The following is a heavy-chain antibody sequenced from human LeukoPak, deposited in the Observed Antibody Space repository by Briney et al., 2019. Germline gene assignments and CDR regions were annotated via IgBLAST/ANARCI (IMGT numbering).Heavy chain of an antibody. D-gene: IGHD6-13*01. Sequence: SETLSLTCTVSGDSIKGYSWSWIRLPPGKGLEWIGCVYYTGNIECKTPLKSRVIISVDPSNNQISLNLISVTAADTAVYYCARLSRIASAGAYSYHSLDVWGHGTAVTVSS. J-gene: IGHJ6*02. CDR2: VYYTGNI. V-gene: IGHV4-59*13. CDR3: ARLSRIASAGAYSYHSLDV. CDR1: GDSIKGYS.